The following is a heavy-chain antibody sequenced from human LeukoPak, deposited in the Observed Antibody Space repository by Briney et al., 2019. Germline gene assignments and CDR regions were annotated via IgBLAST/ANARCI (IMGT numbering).Heavy chain of an antibody. CDR3: ARTEESGYNYGYFGYYYYMDV. V-gene: IGHV4-38-2*02. Sequence: SETLSLTCTVSGYSISSGYYWGWIRQPPGQGLEWIGSIYHSGSTYYNPSLKSRVTISVDTSKNQFSLKLSSVTAADTAVYYCARTEESGYNYGYFGYYYYMDVWGKGTTVTVSS. CDR1: GYSISSGYY. D-gene: IGHD5-18*01. CDR2: IYHSGST. J-gene: IGHJ6*03.